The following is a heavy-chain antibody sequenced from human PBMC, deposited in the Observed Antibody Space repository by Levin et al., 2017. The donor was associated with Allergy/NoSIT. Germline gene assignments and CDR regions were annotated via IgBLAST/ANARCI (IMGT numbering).Heavy chain of an antibody. V-gene: IGHV3-23*01. J-gene: IGHJ5*02. CDR2: INGSGGAT. CDR1: GFTFSTYA. CDR3: AKLFDTLYGIGDFSDWFDP. Sequence: LSLTCAASGFTFSTYAMSWVRQAPGKGLEWVSVINGSGGATYDADSVKGRFTISRDNSKNTLYLQMNSLRAEDTAIYYCAKLFDTLYGIGDFSDWFDPWGQGTLVTVSS. D-gene: IGHD4-17*01.